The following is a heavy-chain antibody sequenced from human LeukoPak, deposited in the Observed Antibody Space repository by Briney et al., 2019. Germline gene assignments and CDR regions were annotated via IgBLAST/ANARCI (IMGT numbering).Heavy chain of an antibody. CDR1: GDSVSSNTAS. D-gene: IGHD4-23*01. CDR3: AREVATDAAHNWFDP. Sequence: SQTLSLTCAISGDSVSSNTASWSWPRRSPSRGLEWLGRTYFRSKWYNYYAVSVKSRIAINGDTSKNQFSLLLYSVTPEDTAVYYCAREVATDAAHNWFDPWGQGTLVTVSS. V-gene: IGHV6-1*01. CDR2: TYFRSKWYN. J-gene: IGHJ5*02.